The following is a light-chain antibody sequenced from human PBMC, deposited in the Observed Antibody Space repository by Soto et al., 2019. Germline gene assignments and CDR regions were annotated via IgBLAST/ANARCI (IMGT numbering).Light chain of an antibody. CDR3: SSYADSNSYV. CDR2: EVT. Sequence: QSVRTQPPSASGAPGQAVTISCTGTSSDVGGYNYVYWYQQHPGKAPKLMIYEVTKRPSGVPDRFSGSKSGNTASLTVSGLQAEDEADYYCSSYADSNSYVFGTGTKVTVL. J-gene: IGLJ1*01. CDR1: SSDVGGYNY. V-gene: IGLV2-8*01.